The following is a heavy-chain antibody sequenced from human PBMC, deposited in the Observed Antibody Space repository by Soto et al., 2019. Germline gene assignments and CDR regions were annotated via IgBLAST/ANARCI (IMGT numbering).Heavy chain of an antibody. Sequence: QVLLQQWGAGLMKPSETLSLTCAVYGGSFSGYYWSWIRQPPGKGLEWIGEINHGGSTNYNPSLKSRVTISVDTSKNQFSLKLSSVTAADTAVYYCARGPIVVVPAAIKPLDYWGQGTLVTVSS. V-gene: IGHV4-34*01. CDR1: GGSFSGYY. CDR3: ARGPIVVVPAAIKPLDY. J-gene: IGHJ4*02. D-gene: IGHD2-2*02. CDR2: INHGGST.